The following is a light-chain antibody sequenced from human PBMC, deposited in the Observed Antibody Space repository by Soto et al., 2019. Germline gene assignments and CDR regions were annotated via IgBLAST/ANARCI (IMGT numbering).Light chain of an antibody. J-gene: IGLJ1*01. CDR1: SSDVGGYNY. CDR3: SSYTSSTTLYV. CDR2: DVS. Sequence: QSVLTQPASVYGSPGQSITISCTGTSSDVGGYNYVSWYQQLPGKAPKLIIYDVSNRPSGVSNRFSASKSANAASLTISGLQAEDEADYYCSSYTSSTTLYVFGSGTKVTVL. V-gene: IGLV2-14*03.